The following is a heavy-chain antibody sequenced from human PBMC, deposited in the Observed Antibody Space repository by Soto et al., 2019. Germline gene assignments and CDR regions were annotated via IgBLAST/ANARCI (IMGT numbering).Heavy chain of an antibody. J-gene: IGHJ6*02. CDR3: ASHSGSSPEGRYYYGMDV. Sequence: QVQLVQSGAEVKKPGSSVKVSCKASGGTFSSYAISWVRQAPGQGLEWMGGIIPIFGTADYAQKFQGRVTITADEXTXTXNMELSSLRSEDTAVYYCASHSGSSPEGRYYYGMDVWGQGTTVTVSS. D-gene: IGHD1-26*01. CDR2: IIPIFGTA. V-gene: IGHV1-69*12. CDR1: GGTFSSYA.